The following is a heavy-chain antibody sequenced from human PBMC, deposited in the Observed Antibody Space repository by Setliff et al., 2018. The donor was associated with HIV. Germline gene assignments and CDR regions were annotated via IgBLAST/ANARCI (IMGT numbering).Heavy chain of an antibody. CDR1: GYTFSDYY. J-gene: IGHJ3*02. V-gene: IGHV1-2*02. CDR2: INPNSGGT. Sequence: ASVKVSCKASGYTFSDYYMHWVRQAPGQGLEWMGWINPNSGGTNYAQKFQGRVNMTRDTSISTTYMELSRLRSDDTAVYYCARDPGYKSTWYGVFDIWGLGTMVTVSS. D-gene: IGHD6-13*01. CDR3: ARDPGYKSTWYGVFDI.